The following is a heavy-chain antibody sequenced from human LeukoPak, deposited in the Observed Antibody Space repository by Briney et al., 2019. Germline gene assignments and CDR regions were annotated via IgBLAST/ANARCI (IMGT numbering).Heavy chain of an antibody. D-gene: IGHD6-19*01. J-gene: IGHJ4*02. Sequence: GGSLRLSCAASGFTFSGYGIHWVRQAPGKGLEWVAVISYDGSNKYYADSVKGRFTISRDNSKNTLYLQMNSLRAEDTAVYYCAKATYSSGWYGIDYWGQGTLVTVSS. CDR3: AKATYSSGWYGIDY. CDR2: ISYDGSNK. CDR1: GFTFSGYG. V-gene: IGHV3-30*18.